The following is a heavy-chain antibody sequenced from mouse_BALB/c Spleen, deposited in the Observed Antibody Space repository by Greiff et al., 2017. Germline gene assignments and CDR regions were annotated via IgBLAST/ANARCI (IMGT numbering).Heavy chain of an antibody. CDR2: IYPGSGST. D-gene: IGHD1-1*01. CDR3: ARKDYYGSSYWYFDV. Sequence: QVQLKQSGPELVKPGASVKMSCKASGYTFTDYVISWVKQRTGQGLEWIGEIYPGSGSTYYNEKFKGKATLTADKSSNTVYMQLSSLTSEDSAVYFCARKDYYGSSYWYFDVWGAGTTVTVSS. J-gene: IGHJ1*01. V-gene: IGHV1-77*01. CDR1: GYTFTDYV.